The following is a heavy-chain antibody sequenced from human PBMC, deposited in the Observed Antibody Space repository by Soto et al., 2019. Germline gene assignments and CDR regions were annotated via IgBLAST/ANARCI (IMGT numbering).Heavy chain of an antibody. V-gene: IGHV4-59*11. CDR3: ARGGGSPYHDHEFDY. CDR1: GVSTSNHY. J-gene: IGHJ4*02. CDR2: IYYRGTT. Sequence: PSETLSLTCSVSGVSTSNHYWTWIRKPPGQGPEWIGCIYYRGTTNYNASFNSRVTMSVDTSKNQFSLKLTSVTTADTAVYYCARGGGSPYHDHEFDYWGQGILVTVSS. D-gene: IGHD2-2*01.